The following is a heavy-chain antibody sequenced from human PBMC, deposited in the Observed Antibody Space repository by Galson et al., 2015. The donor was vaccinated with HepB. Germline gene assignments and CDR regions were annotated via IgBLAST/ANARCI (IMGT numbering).Heavy chain of an antibody. CDR1: GFTFSSYS. J-gene: IGHJ2*01. CDR3: ARDATYCGGDCFRPWYFDL. D-gene: IGHD2-21*02. Sequence: SLRLSCAASGFTFSSYSMNWVRQAPGKGLEWVSYISSSSSTIYYADSVKGRFTISRDNAKNSLYLQMDSLRDEDTAVYYCARDATYCGGDCFRPWYFDLWGRGTLVTVSS. V-gene: IGHV3-48*02. CDR2: ISSSSSTI.